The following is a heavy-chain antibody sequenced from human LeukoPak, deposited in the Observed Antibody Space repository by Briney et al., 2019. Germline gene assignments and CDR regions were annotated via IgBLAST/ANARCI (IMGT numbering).Heavy chain of an antibody. CDR3: ARDRTGRNTAQDDY. V-gene: IGHV4-39*07. CDR2: IYYTGGT. CDR1: GVSISSSNSY. Sequence: NTSETLSLTCTVSGVSISSSNSYWGWIRQPPGRGLEWIGSIYYTGGTLYNPSLKSRVSMSVDTSTNQFSLKLTSVTAADTAVYYCARDRTGRNTAQDDYWGQGTLVTVSS. D-gene: IGHD5-18*01. J-gene: IGHJ4*02.